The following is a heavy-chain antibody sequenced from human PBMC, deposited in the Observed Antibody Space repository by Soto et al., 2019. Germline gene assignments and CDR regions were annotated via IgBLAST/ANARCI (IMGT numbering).Heavy chain of an antibody. CDR1: GCYFNVEA. Sequence: WGCLRLPFAAAGCYFNVEAMSWIRHAQGQGLEWVSGISDTVGVTNYADPVKGRFTISRDISSNTLYLQMNSLRVEDTAGYYRATAQSFRGGNYFDSWG. CDR2: ISDTVGVT. J-gene: IGHJ4*01. D-gene: IGHD5-12*01. V-gene: IGHV3-23*01. CDR3: ATAQSFRGGNYFDS.